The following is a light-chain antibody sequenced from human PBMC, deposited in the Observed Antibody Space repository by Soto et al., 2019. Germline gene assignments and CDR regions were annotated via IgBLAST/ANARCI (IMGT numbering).Light chain of an antibody. CDR2: LGS. Sequence: DIVMTQSPLSLPVTPGEPASISCRSSQSLLHSNGYNYLDWYLQKPGQSPQLLIYLGSNRASGVPDRFSGSGSGTDFTLKISRVEAEDVGVYYCMQALQTRTFGGGT. J-gene: IGKJ4*01. CDR1: QSLLHSNGYNY. CDR3: MQALQTRT. V-gene: IGKV2-28*01.